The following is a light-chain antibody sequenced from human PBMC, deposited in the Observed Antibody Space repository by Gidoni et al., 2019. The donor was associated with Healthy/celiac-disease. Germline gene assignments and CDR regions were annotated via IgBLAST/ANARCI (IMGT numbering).Light chain of an antibody. CDR2: RAY. Sequence: EMTQPPDSLAVSLRERATINCKSSQSVLYSSTNKNYLAWYQQKTGQPPKLLIYRAYTRESGVPDRFSGSGSGTDFTLTISSLQDEDVAVYYCQQYYSTLSLTFGGGTKVEIK. CDR3: QQYYSTLSLT. J-gene: IGKJ4*01. V-gene: IGKV4-1*01. CDR1: QSVLYSSTNKNY.